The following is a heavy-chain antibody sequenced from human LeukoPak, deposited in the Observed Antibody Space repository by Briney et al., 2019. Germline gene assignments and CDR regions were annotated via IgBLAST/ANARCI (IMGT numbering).Heavy chain of an antibody. CDR1: GFTFSSYS. D-gene: IGHD2-2*01. J-gene: IGHJ4*02. CDR2: ISSSSSYI. CDR3: ARGGCSSTSCYLFDY. Sequence: GGSLRLSCAASGFTFSSYSMNWVRQAPGKGLEWVSSISSSSSYIDYADSVKGRFTISRDNAKNSLYLQMNSLRAEDTAVYYCARGGCSSTSCYLFDYWGQGTLVTVSS. V-gene: IGHV3-21*01.